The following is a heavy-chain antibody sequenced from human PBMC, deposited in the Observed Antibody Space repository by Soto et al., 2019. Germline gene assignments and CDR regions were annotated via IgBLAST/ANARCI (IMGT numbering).Heavy chain of an antibody. D-gene: IGHD3-16*01. Sequence: VQLVESGGGVVQPGTSLRLSCAASGFSFSSFGMHWVRQAPGKGLEWVAALSFDGIVKHYADSVQGRFTISRDNSKNSVYLQMNRLRPEDTAVYSCAKEGGWELRPGHGMDVWGQGTTVTVSS. J-gene: IGHJ6*02. CDR2: LSFDGIVK. CDR1: GFSFSSFG. V-gene: IGHV3-30*18. CDR3: AKEGGWELRPGHGMDV.